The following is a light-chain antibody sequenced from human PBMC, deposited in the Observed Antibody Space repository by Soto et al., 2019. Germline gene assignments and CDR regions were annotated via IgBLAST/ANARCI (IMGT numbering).Light chain of an antibody. CDR1: QSVSSN. Sequence: EIVMTQSPATLSVSPXXRXXXXFRASQSVSSNLAWYQQKPGQAPRRLIYGASTRATGIPARFSGSGSGTEFTLTISSLQSEDFAVYYCQLYGISPQFGQGTRLEIK. CDR2: GAS. J-gene: IGKJ5*01. CDR3: QLYGISPQ. V-gene: IGKV3-15*01.